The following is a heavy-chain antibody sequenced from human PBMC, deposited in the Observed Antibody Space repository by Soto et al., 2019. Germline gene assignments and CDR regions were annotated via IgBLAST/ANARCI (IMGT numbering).Heavy chain of an antibody. CDR2: IIPIFGTA. Sequence: QVQLVQSGAEVKKPGSSVKVSCTASGGTFSSYAISWVRQAPGQGLEWMGGIIPIFGTANYAQKFQGRVTITADESTSTAYMELSSLRSEDTAVYYCARDPSYSSGWYGDAFDIWGQGTMVTVSS. D-gene: IGHD6-19*01. CDR3: ARDPSYSSGWYGDAFDI. CDR1: GGTFSSYA. V-gene: IGHV1-69*01. J-gene: IGHJ3*02.